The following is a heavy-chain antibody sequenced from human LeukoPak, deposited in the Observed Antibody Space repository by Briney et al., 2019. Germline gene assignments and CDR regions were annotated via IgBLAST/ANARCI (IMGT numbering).Heavy chain of an antibody. CDR2: ISWNSGSI. CDR1: GFTFDDYA. D-gene: IGHD3-22*01. Sequence: GGSLRLSCAASGFTFDDYAMHWVRQAPGKGLEWVSGISWNSGSIGYADSVKGRFTISRDNAKNSLYLQMNSLRAEDTALYYCASSPVYYYGSSGYYTSYYYGMDVWGQGTTVTVSS. CDR3: ASSPVYYYGSSGYYTSYYYGMDV. J-gene: IGHJ6*02. V-gene: IGHV3-9*01.